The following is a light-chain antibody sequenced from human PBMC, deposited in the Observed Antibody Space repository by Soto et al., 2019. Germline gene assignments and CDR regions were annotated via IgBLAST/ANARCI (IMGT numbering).Light chain of an antibody. CDR2: SID. Sequence: QSVLTQPPSAFATHGKRVIISCSGRSPDVGSNTVNWDRQFPGAAPTLVSYSIDKRPSGVPDRFSASKSGTSTSLAISGLQSEDEAYYYCATWDDILFGHDVGTGTKVTVL. CDR1: SPDVGSNT. CDR3: ATWDDILFGHD. J-gene: IGLJ1*01. V-gene: IGLV1-44*01.